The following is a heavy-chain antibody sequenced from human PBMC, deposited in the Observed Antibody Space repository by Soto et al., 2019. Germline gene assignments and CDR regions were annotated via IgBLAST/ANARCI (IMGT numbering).Heavy chain of an antibody. CDR1: GGSVNGYY. J-gene: IGHJ5*02. CDR3: ATRITVFGLLIPPFDP. V-gene: IGHV4-34*01. CDR2: INHTGGT. Sequence: PSETLSLTCAVYGGSVNGYYWNWIRQPPGKGLEWIGEINHTGGTHYNPSLKGRVTMSVGTSKNQFSLRLSSVTAADTAIYYCATRITVFGLLIPPFDPWGQGTQVTVSS. D-gene: IGHD3-3*01.